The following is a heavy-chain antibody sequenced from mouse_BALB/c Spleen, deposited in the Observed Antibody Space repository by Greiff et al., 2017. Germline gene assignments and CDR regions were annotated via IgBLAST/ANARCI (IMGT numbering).Heavy chain of an antibody. CDR3: ARPYYGNYAWFAY. CDR1: GFNIKDYY. V-gene: IGHV14-1*02. Sequence: EVQRVESGAELVRPGALVKLSCKASGFNIKDYYMHWVKQRPEQGLEWIGWIDPENSNTIYDPKFQGKASITADTSSNTAYLQLSSLTSEDTAVYYCARPYYGNYAWFAYWGQGTLVTVSA. CDR2: IDPENSNT. J-gene: IGHJ3*01. D-gene: IGHD2-10*01.